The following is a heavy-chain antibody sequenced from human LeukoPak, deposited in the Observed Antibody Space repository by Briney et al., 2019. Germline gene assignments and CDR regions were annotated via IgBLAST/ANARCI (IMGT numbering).Heavy chain of an antibody. CDR3: ARDPAKFWSGRDY. Sequence: GRSLRLSCTASGFTFSSFGMHWVRPAPGKGLEWVAVISYDGSNKYYADSVKGRFTISRDNSKNTLYVQMNSLRAEDTAVYYCARDPAKFWSGRDYWGQGTLVTVSS. V-gene: IGHV3-30*03. D-gene: IGHD3-3*01. J-gene: IGHJ4*02. CDR1: GFTFSSFG. CDR2: ISYDGSNK.